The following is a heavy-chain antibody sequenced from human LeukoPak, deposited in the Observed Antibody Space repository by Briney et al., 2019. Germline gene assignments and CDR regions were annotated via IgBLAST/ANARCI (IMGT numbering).Heavy chain of an antibody. CDR3: ATVRRGFGESSKYYSYYYMDV. D-gene: IGHD3-10*01. J-gene: IGHJ6*03. CDR1: GGSISSSSYY. V-gene: IGHV4-39*01. CDR2: INHSGST. Sequence: SETLSLTCTVSGGSISSSSYYWGWIRQPPGKGLEWIGEINHSGSTNYNPSLKSRVTISVDTSKNQFSLNLSSVTAADTAVYYCATVRRGFGESSKYYSYYYMDVWGKGTTVTISS.